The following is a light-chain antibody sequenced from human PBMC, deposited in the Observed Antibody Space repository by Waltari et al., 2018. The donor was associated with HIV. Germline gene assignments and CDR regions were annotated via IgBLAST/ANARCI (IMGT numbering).Light chain of an antibody. J-gene: IGLJ1*01. CDR1: SSDVGSYNL. CDR3: CSYVGSGSHV. V-gene: IGLV2-23*01. CDR2: EGS. Sequence: QSALTQPASVSGSPGQSITISCTGTSSDVGSYNLVSWYQQHPGKAPKFMIYEGSKRPSGVSNRFSGSKSGNTASLTISGLQAEDEADYFCCSYVGSGSHVFGTGTKVTVL.